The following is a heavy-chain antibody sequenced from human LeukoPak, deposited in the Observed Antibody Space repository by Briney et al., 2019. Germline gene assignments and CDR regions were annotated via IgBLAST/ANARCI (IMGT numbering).Heavy chain of an antibody. CDR1: GGSFSGYY. D-gene: IGHD3-3*01. CDR3: ARALYDLVDY. J-gene: IGHJ4*02. V-gene: IGHV4-34*09. CDR2: INHSGST. Sequence: PSETLSLTCAVYGGSFSGYYWSWIRQPPGKGLEWIGEINHSGSTYYNPSLKSRVTISVDTSKNQFSLKLSSVTAADTAVYYCARALYDLVDYWGQGTLVTVSS.